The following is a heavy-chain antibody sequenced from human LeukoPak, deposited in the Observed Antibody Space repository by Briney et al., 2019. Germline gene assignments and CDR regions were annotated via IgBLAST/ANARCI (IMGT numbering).Heavy chain of an antibody. Sequence: SGGSLRLSCAGSGFTFSSYGMSWVRQAPGKGLEWVSGISGSGGSTYYADSVKGRFTISRDNSKNTLYLQMNSLRAEDTAVYYCAKGTGRSSSGLDYWGQGTLVTVSS. J-gene: IGHJ4*02. CDR1: GFTFSSYG. CDR3: AKGTGRSSSGLDY. D-gene: IGHD2-2*01. CDR2: ISGSGGST. V-gene: IGHV3-23*01.